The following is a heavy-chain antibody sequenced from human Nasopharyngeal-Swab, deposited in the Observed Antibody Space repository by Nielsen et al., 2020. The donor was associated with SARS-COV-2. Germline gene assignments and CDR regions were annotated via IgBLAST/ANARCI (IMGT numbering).Heavy chain of an antibody. CDR2: VNPNSGDT. D-gene: IGHD6-13*01. V-gene: IGHV1-2*06. J-gene: IGHJ4*02. Sequence: ASVKVSCKASGYTFSDYYMHWVRQAPGQGLEWMGRVNPNSGDTIYAQEFQGRVTMTGDTSIGTAYMELRRLISDDTAVYYCVRDDGGVPGISETGPPGAFWGQGTLVTVSS. CDR1: GYTFSDYY. CDR3: VRDDGGVPGISETGPPGAF.